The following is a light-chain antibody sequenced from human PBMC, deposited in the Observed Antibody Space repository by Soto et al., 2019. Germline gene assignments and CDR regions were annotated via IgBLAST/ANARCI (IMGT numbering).Light chain of an antibody. CDR1: QSIDTY. CDR3: QQRSDWPWT. J-gene: IGKJ1*01. CDR2: DAS. Sequence: EIVLTQSPATLSLSPGESVTLSCRASQSIDTYLAWYQQKPGQAPRLLIYDASSRATDIPARFGGSGSATEFTLTIDSLGSEDFAVYYCQQRSDWPWTFGQGTKVDIK. V-gene: IGKV3-11*01.